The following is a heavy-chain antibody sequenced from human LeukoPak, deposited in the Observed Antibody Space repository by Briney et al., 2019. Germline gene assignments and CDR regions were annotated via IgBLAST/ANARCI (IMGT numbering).Heavy chain of an antibody. Sequence: PGGSLRLSCGASGFTFSSYSMTWVRQAPGKGLEWVSSISSSSSYIYYADSVKGRFTISRDNAKNSLYLQMNSLRAEDTAVYYCARVLRFLEWLSPHDDAFDIWGQGTMVTVSS. CDR2: ISSSSSYI. CDR3: ARVLRFLEWLSPHDDAFDI. V-gene: IGHV3-21*01. J-gene: IGHJ3*02. CDR1: GFTFSSYS. D-gene: IGHD3-3*01.